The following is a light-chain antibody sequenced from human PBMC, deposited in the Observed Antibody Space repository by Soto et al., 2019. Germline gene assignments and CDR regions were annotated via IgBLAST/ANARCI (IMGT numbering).Light chain of an antibody. CDR2: EVS. V-gene: IGLV2-14*01. J-gene: IGLJ3*02. Sequence: QSALTQPASVSGSPRQSVTISCTGTSSDVGAYNYVSWYQQHPGKAPKLMIYEVSNRPSGVSDRFSGSRSGNTASLTISGVQAEDECDYYSSSYTRSSTWVFGGGTKVTVL. CDR3: SSYTRSSTWV. CDR1: SSDVGAYNY.